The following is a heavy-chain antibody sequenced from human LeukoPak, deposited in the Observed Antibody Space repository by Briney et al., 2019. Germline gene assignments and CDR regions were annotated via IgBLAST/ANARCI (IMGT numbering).Heavy chain of an antibody. Sequence: HPGGSLRLSCEASGFSFSNYWMHWVRQAPGKGLVWVSRINVDGSTTSHAESVKGRFTISRDNAKNTLYLQMNSLRVEDTAVYYCARGDGRGGWYFDYWGQGTLVTVSS. J-gene: IGHJ4*02. CDR2: INVDGSTT. CDR1: GFSFSNYW. CDR3: ARGDGRGGWYFDY. D-gene: IGHD6-19*01. V-gene: IGHV3-74*01.